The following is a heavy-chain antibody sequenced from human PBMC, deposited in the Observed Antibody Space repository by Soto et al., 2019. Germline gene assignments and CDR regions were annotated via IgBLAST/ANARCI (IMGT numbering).Heavy chain of an antibody. Sequence: PGGSLRLSCAASGFTVSSNYMSWVRQAPGKGLEWVSVIYSGGSTYYADSVKGRFTVSRDNSKNTLYLQMNILRAEDTAVYYCASSITIFGVVEYGMDVWGQGTTVTVSS. CDR2: IYSGGST. V-gene: IGHV3-66*01. D-gene: IGHD3-3*01. CDR3: ASSITIFGVVEYGMDV. J-gene: IGHJ6*02. CDR1: GFTVSSNY.